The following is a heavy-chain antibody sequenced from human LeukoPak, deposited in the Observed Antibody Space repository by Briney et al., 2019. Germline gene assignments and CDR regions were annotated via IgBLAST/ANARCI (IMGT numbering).Heavy chain of an antibody. CDR1: RFIFSTYG. Sequence: PGGSLRLSCAASRFIFSTYGMHWVRQAPGKGLEWVAFIRPDGSNEYYAASVRGRFAISRDNSQNTLHLQMNSLRLEDTAVYYCVKDWGVLPDYTADGFGIWGPGTMVTVSS. V-gene: IGHV3-30*02. J-gene: IGHJ3*02. D-gene: IGHD3-10*01. CDR2: IRPDGSNE. CDR3: VKDWGVLPDYTADGFGI.